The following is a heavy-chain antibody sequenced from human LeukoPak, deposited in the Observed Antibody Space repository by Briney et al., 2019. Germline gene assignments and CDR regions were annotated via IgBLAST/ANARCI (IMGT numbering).Heavy chain of an antibody. D-gene: IGHD3-9*01. J-gene: IGHJ6*02. CDR1: GFTFSSYD. CDR2: IGTAGDT. CDR3: ARERADYDILTGYYYYYGMDV. V-gene: IGHV3-13*01. Sequence: PGGSLRLSCAASGFTFSSYDMHWVRQATGKGLEWVSAIGTAGDTYYPGSVKGRFTISRENAKNSLYLQMNSLRAGDTAVYYCARERADYDILTGYYYYYGMDVWGQGTTVTVSS.